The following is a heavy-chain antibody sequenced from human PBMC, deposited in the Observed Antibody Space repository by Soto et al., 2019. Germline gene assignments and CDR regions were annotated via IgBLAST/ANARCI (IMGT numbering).Heavy chain of an antibody. Sequence: GVSRRRSWAASGLNLSKALMSGVGQAPGKGLEWVGRIKSKTDGGTTDYAAPVKGRFTISRDDSKNTLYLQMNSLKTEDTAAYYCTTDTVTTIFTYWGQGTLVTVSS. CDR3: TTDTVTTIFTY. CDR2: IKSKTDGGTT. D-gene: IGHD4-17*01. V-gene: IGHV3-15*01. CDR1: GLNLSKAL. J-gene: IGHJ4*02.